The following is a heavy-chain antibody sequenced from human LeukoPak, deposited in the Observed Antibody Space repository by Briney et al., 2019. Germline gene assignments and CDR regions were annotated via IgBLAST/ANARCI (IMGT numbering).Heavy chain of an antibody. CDR3: ARQYYYDSSGYYYVPFYFDY. V-gene: IGHV4-38-2*02. J-gene: IGHJ4*02. CDR2: IYHSGST. Sequence: SETLSLTCTVSGYSISSGYYWGWIRQPPGKGLEWIGSIYHSGSTYYNPSLKSRVTMSVDTSKNQFSLKLSSVTAADTAVYYCARQYYYDSSGYYYVPFYFDYWGQGTLVTVSS. CDR1: GYSISSGYY. D-gene: IGHD3-22*01.